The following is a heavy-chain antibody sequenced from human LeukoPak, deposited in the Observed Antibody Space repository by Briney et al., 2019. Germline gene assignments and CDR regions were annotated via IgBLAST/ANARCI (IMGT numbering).Heavy chain of an antibody. CDR1: RFTLSNYW. J-gene: IGHJ4*02. D-gene: IGHD5-18*01. Sequence: QPGGSLRLSCAAPRFTLSNYWMSWVRQAPGKGLEWVANIKQDGSETYYVDSVKGRFTISRDNAKNSLSLQMNSLRAEDTAVYYCAKDRSYGYIDYWGQGTLVTVAS. CDR3: AKDRSYGYIDY. V-gene: IGHV3-7*01. CDR2: IKQDGSET.